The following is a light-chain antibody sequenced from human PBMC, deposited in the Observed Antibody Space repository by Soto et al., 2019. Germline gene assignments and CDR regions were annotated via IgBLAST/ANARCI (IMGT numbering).Light chain of an antibody. V-gene: IGKV1-5*01. CDR2: DAS. Sequence: DIQMTQSPATLSASVGDRVTITCRASQSVRSWLAWYQQKPGTAPKLLIFDASRLESGVPSRCSGSASGTEFTLTISSLQPDDFATYYCQRYDNYPLTFGGGTKVDIK. CDR1: QSVRSW. CDR3: QRYDNYPLT. J-gene: IGKJ4*01.